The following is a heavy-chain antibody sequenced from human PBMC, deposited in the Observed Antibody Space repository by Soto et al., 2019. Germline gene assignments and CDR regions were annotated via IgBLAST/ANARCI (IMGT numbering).Heavy chain of an antibody. CDR3: ARAEVVAATEVSRERYYYYYYGMDV. J-gene: IGHJ6*02. Sequence: QVQLQQWGAGLLKPSETLSLTCAVYGGSFSGYYWSWIRQPPGKGREWIGEINHSGSTNYNPSLKSRVTISVDTSKNQFSLKLSSVTAADTAVYYCARAEVVAATEVSRERYYYYYYGMDVWGQGTTVTVSS. CDR2: INHSGST. CDR1: GGSFSGYY. D-gene: IGHD2-15*01. V-gene: IGHV4-34*01.